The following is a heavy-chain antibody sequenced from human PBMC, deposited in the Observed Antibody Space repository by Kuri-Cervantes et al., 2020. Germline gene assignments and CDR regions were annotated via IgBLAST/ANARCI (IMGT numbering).Heavy chain of an antibody. J-gene: IGHJ6*02. V-gene: IGHV3-30-3*01. CDR2: ISYDGSNK. CDR1: GFTFSSYV. CDR3: ARGGGYGDGLIRYYYYYGMDV. D-gene: IGHD5-12*01. Sequence: LSLTCAASGFTFSSYVMHWVRQAPGKGLEWVAVISYDGSNKYYADSVKGRFTISRDNSKNTLYLQMNSLRAEDTAVYYCARGGGYGDGLIRYYYYYGMDVWGQGTTVTVSS.